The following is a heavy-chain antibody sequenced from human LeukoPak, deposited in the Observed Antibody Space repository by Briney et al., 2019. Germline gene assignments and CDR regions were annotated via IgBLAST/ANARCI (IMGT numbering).Heavy chain of an antibody. CDR2: VSAYNGNT. CDR1: GYTFTSHD. CDR3: ARSGRGSSWYGPRVDPIDY. Sequence: ASVKVSCKASGYTFTSHDINWVRQAPGQGLEWMGWVSAYNGNTNYAQKLQGRVTMTTDTSTSTAYMELRSLRSDDTAVYYCARSGRGSSWYGPRVDPIDYWGQGTLVTVSS. V-gene: IGHV1-18*01. D-gene: IGHD6-13*01. J-gene: IGHJ4*02.